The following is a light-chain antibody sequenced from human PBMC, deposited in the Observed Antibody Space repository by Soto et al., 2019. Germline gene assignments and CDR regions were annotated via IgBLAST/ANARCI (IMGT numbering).Light chain of an antibody. J-gene: IGKJ1*01. V-gene: IGKV3-20*01. CDR3: QQYGSAPWT. CDR1: QSVSSSY. Sequence: EIVLTQSPGTLSLSPGERATLSCRASQSVSSSYLAWYQQKPGQAPSVVIYGASSRATGIPDRFSGSGSGTDFTLTISRLEPEDFAVYYGQQYGSAPWTFGQGTKVEIK. CDR2: GAS.